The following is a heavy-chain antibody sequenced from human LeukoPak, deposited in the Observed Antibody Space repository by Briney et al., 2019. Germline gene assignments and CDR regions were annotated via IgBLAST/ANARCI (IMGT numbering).Heavy chain of an antibody. D-gene: IGHD2/OR15-2a*01. Sequence: AGGSLRLSCVASGFTSSAFWMSWVRRPPGKGLEWVANIKKDGSEKEYVDSVKGRFSIFRDNAKNSVYLQMNSLRAEDTAVYFCARDYVYAFDYWGQGTLVTVSS. J-gene: IGHJ4*02. CDR2: IKKDGSEK. CDR1: GFTSSAFW. CDR3: ARDYVYAFDY. V-gene: IGHV3-7*01.